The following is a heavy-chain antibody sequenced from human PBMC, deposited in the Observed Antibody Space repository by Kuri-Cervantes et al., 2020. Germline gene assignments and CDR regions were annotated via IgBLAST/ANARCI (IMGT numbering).Heavy chain of an antibody. Sequence: GESLKISCAASGFTFSSYSMNWVRQAPGKGLEWVSYISSSSSTIYYADSVKGRFTISRDNAKNTLYLQMNSLRDEDTAVYYCARGFNYVWGSLDPDYLDYWGQGTLVTVSS. J-gene: IGHJ4*02. CDR2: ISSSSSTI. CDR3: ARGFNYVWGSLDPDYLDY. V-gene: IGHV3-48*02. D-gene: IGHD3-16*01. CDR1: GFTFSSYS.